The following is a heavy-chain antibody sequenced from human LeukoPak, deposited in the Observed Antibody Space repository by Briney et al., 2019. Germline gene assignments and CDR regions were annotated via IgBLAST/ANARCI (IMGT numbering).Heavy chain of an antibody. CDR2: IRYDGSNK. Sequence: GGTLRLSCVASGFTFSSYGMHWVCKAPGRGLGWVAFIRYDGSNKYYADSVKGRFTSSRDNSKNTLYLQMNSLRVEDTALYYCAKYYRKNSGASPLDYWGQGTRVTVSS. CDR3: AKYYRKNSGASPLDY. CDR1: GFTFSSYG. D-gene: IGHD2-15*01. V-gene: IGHV3-30*02. J-gene: IGHJ4*02.